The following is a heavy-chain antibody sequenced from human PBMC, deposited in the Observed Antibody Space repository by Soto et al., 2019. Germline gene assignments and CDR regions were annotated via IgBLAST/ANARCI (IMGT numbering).Heavy chain of an antibody. CDR3: ARFNRGIAVAPRAFDI. J-gene: IGHJ3*02. CDR1: GGTFSSYA. Sequence: AASVKVSCKASGGTFSSYAISWVRQAPGQGLEWMGGIIPIFGKANYAQKFQGRVTITANEPTSTAYMELSSLRSEDTAVYYCARFNRGIAVAPRAFDIWGEGTMVTVAS. D-gene: IGHD6-19*01. V-gene: IGHV1-69*13. CDR2: IIPIFGKA.